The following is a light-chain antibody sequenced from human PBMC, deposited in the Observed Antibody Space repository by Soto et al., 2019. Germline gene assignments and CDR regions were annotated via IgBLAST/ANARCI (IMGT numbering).Light chain of an antibody. J-gene: IGKJ1*01. CDR2: GAS. Sequence: EIVLTQSPGTLSLSPWERASLSCRASQSVSSGHLAWYQQKPGQAPRLLIYGASSRATGIPDRFSGSGSGTDFTLTISRLEPEDFAVYYCHQYDSWTFGQGTKVDIK. CDR3: HQYDSWT. CDR1: QSVSSGH. V-gene: IGKV3-20*01.